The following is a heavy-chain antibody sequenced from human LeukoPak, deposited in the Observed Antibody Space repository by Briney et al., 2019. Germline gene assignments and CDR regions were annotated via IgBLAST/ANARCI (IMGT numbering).Heavy chain of an antibody. Sequence: PSETLSLXCTVSGGSISSYYWSWIRQPAGKGLEWIGRIYTSGSTNYNPSLKSRVTMSVDTPKNQFSLKLSSVTAADTAVYYCARDFQYYDFWSGNALWGDAFDIWGQGTMVTVSS. D-gene: IGHD3-3*01. CDR3: ARDFQYYDFWSGNALWGDAFDI. V-gene: IGHV4-4*07. CDR2: IYTSGST. CDR1: GGSISSYY. J-gene: IGHJ3*02.